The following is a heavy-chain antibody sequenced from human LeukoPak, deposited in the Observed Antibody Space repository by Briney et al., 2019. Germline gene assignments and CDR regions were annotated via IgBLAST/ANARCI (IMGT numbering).Heavy chain of an antibody. Sequence: GASLKISCKGSGSPFITHWIGWVRRVPGKGLEWMANIYPPDSDITYSPSFQGRVTVAVDNSSDTAFLQWTDLKASDTATYYCAGQYRYSGTHYFDYWGQGTLVTVSS. CDR1: GSPFITHW. J-gene: IGHJ4*02. CDR2: IYPPDSDI. CDR3: AGQYRYSGTHYFDY. V-gene: IGHV5-51*01. D-gene: IGHD3-16*02.